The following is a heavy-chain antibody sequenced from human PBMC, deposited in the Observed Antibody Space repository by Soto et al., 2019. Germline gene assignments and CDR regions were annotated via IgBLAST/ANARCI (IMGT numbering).Heavy chain of an antibody. V-gene: IGHV4-30-4*01. CDR2: IYYSGST. J-gene: IGHJ4*02. Sequence: SETLSLTCTVSGGSISSGDYYWSWIRQPPGKGLEWIGYIYYSGSTYYNPSLKSRVTISVDTSKNQFSLKLGSVTAADTAVYYCARVKSSSWYGEQWLAPYFDYWGQGTLVTVSS. CDR1: GGSISSGDYY. CDR3: ARVKSSSWYGEQWLAPYFDY. D-gene: IGHD6-13*01.